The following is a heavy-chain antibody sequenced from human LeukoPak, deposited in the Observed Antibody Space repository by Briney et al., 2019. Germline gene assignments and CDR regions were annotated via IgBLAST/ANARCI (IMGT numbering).Heavy chain of an antibody. CDR3: ARDSYDSSGYLPYYYYYGMDV. D-gene: IGHD3-22*01. V-gene: IGHV3-30*04. CDR1: GFTFSSYA. CDR2: ISYDGSNK. Sequence: PGGSLRLSCAASGFTFSSYAMHWVRQAPGKGLEWVAVISYDGSNKYYADSVKGRFTISRDNSKNTLYLQMNSLRAEDTAVYYCARDSYDSSGYLPYYYYYGMDVWGQGTTVTVSS. J-gene: IGHJ6*02.